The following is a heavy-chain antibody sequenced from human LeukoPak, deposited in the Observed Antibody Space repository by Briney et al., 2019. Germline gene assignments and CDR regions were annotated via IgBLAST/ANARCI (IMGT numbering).Heavy chain of an antibody. Sequence: ASVKVSCKASGYTFTGYYMHWVRQAPGQGLQWMGWINPKSGGTNYAQKFQGRVTMTRDTSISTAYMELSKLRSDDTAVYFCARGSHYYSMDVWGQGTVVTVSS. CDR2: INPKSGGT. J-gene: IGHJ6*03. CDR1: GYTFTGYY. V-gene: IGHV1-2*02. CDR3: ARGSHYYSMDV.